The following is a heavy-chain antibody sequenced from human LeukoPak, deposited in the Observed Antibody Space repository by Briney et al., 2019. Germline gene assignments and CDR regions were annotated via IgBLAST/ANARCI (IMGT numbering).Heavy chain of an antibody. J-gene: IGHJ4*02. Sequence: SETLSLTCAVSGGSISSSNWWSWVRQPPGKGLEWIGEIYHSGSTYYNPSLKSRVTISVDTSKNQFSLKLSSVTAADSAVYYCARAGTTTFHFDYWGQGTLVTVSS. V-gene: IGHV4-4*02. CDR1: GGSISSSNW. CDR3: ARAGTTTFHFDY. CDR2: IYHSGST. D-gene: IGHD1-1*01.